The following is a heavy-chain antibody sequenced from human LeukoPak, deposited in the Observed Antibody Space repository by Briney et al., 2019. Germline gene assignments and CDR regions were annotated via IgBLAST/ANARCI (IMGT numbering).Heavy chain of an antibody. CDR2: ISAYNGTT. D-gene: IGHD5-12*01. CDR3: ARDDALVATGSFDY. J-gene: IGHJ4*02. Sequence: ASVKVSCKASGYTFTSYGINWVRQAPGQGREWMGWISAYNGTTNYAQKLQGRVTMTTDTSTSTDYMELRSLRSDDTAVYYCARDDALVATGSFDYWGQGTLVTVSS. CDR1: GYTFTSYG. V-gene: IGHV1-18*01.